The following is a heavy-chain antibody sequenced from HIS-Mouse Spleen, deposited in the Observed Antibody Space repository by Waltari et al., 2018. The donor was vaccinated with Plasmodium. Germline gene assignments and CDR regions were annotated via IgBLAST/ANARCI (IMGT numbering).Heavy chain of an antibody. Sequence: EVQLGESGGGLVQHGGSRRRAWAASGCTFGSDWRSWVRQAPGKGLEWVANIKQDGSEKYYVDSVKGRFTISRDNAKNSLYLQMNSLRAEYTAVYYCASSWYWYFDLWGRGTLVTVSS. CDR3: ASSWYWYFDL. CDR2: IKQDGSEK. V-gene: IGHV3-7*01. D-gene: IGHD6-13*01. J-gene: IGHJ2*01. CDR1: GCTFGSDW.